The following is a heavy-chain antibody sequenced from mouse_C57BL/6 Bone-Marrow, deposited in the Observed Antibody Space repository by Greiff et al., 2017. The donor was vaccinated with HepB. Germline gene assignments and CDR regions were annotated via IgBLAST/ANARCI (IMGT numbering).Heavy chain of an antibody. CDR2: IYPGSGST. J-gene: IGHJ2*01. D-gene: IGHD1-1*01. CDR3: ARAYGSSSYYFDY. CDR1: GYTFTSYW. Sequence: QVQLQQPGAELVKPGASVKMSCKASGYTFTSYWITWVKQRPGQGLEWIGDIYPGSGSTNYNEKFKSKATLTVATSSSTAYMQLSSLTSEDSAVYYCARAYGSSSYYFDYWGQGTTLTVSS. V-gene: IGHV1-55*01.